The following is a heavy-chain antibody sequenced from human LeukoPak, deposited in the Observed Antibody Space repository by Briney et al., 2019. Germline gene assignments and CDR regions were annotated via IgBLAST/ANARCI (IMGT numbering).Heavy chain of an antibody. CDR1: GYTFTGYY. Sequence: ASVKVSCKASGYTFTGYYTHWVRQAPGQGLEWMGWINPNSGGTNYAQKFQGRVTMTRDTSISTAYMELSRLRSDDTAVYYCARASAMIHAFDIWGQGTMVTVSS. J-gene: IGHJ3*02. D-gene: IGHD5-12*01. CDR3: ARASAMIHAFDI. V-gene: IGHV1-2*02. CDR2: INPNSGGT.